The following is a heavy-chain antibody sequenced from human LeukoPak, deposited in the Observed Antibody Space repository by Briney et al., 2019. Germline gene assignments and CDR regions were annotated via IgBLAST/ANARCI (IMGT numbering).Heavy chain of an antibody. D-gene: IGHD2-15*01. CDR2: INPDGSEK. Sequence: GGSLRLSCAASGFRFIAYWVTWVRQAPGKGLEWVANINPDGSEKPYVDSVKGRFTISRDNSTNTLFLQINSLRVVDTAINYCAGPYIHGPPCDHGGQGTLVNVST. J-gene: IGHJ4*02. CDR3: AGPYIHGPPCDH. CDR1: GFRFIAYW. V-gene: IGHV3-7*01.